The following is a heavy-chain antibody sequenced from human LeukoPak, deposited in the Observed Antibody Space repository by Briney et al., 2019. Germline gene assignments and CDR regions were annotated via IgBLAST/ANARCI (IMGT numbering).Heavy chain of an antibody. V-gene: IGHV4-39*01. CDR3: AGPLLTYYSDSSAYS. CDR1: GDSISSSNYY. CDR2: IYYSGST. D-gene: IGHD3-22*01. J-gene: IGHJ4*02. Sequence: SETLSLTCSVSGDSISSSNYYWGWIRQPPGKGLEWIGIIYYSGSTSYNPSLKSRVTISIDTSKNQFSLKLTSVTAADTAVYYCAGPLLTYYSDSSAYSWGQGTLVTVSS.